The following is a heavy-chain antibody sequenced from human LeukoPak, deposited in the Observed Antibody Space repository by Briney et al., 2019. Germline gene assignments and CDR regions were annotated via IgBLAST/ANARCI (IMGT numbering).Heavy chain of an antibody. V-gene: IGHV4-59*12. J-gene: IGHJ4*02. CDR1: GGSISSYY. CDR3: ARRVVVRKYYFDY. Sequence: SETLSLTCTDSGGSISSYYWSWIRQPPGKGLEWIGYIYYSGSTNYNPSLKSRVTISVDTSKNQFSLKLSSVTAADTAVYYCARRVVVRKYYFDYWGQGTLVTVSS. CDR2: IYYSGST. D-gene: IGHD2-21*01.